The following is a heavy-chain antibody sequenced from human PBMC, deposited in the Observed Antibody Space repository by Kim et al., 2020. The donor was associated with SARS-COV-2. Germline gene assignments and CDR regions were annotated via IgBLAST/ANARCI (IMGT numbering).Heavy chain of an antibody. CDR2: VFHSGST. V-gene: IGHV4-4*02. D-gene: IGHD3-3*01. CDR3: ATRDAIFGYPI. Sequence: SETLSLTCAVSGASISGSNWWTWVRQSPGKGLDWIGEVFHSGSTNYNSSLKSRVIISPDKSRNEFSLKLNSGTAADTAMYYCATRDAIFGYPIWRQGTLV. J-gene: IGHJ4*02. CDR1: GASISGSNW.